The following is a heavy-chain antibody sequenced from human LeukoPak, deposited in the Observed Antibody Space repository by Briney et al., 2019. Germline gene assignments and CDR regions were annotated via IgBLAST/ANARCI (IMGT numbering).Heavy chain of an antibody. CDR2: IYYSGST. CDR3: ARRPLGATTEASDNYFDY. D-gene: IGHD1-26*01. Sequence: SETLSLTCTGSGGSISSYYWSWIRQPPGKGLEWIGYIYYSGSTNYNPSLKSRVTISVDTSKNQFSLKLSSVTAADTAVYYCARRPLGATTEASDNYFDYWGQGTLVTVSS. V-gene: IGHV4-59*01. CDR1: GGSISSYY. J-gene: IGHJ4*02.